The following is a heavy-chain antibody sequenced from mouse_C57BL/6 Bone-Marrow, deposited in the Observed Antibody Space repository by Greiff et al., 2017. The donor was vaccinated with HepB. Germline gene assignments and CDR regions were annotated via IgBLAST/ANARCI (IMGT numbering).Heavy chain of an antibody. Sequence: VQGVESGAELARPGASVKLSCKASGYTFTSYGISWVKQRTGQGLEWIGEIYPRSGNTYYNEKFKGKATLTADKSSSTAYMELRSLTSEDSAVYFCARRKTAQGYYFDYWGQGTTLTVSS. CDR3: ARRKTAQGYYFDY. V-gene: IGHV1-81*01. CDR2: IYPRSGNT. CDR1: GYTFTSYG. J-gene: IGHJ2*01. D-gene: IGHD3-2*02.